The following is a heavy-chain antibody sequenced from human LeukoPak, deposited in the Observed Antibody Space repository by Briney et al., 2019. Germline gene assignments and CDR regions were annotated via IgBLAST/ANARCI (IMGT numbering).Heavy chain of an antibody. D-gene: IGHD2-2*01. CDR2: ISAYNGNT. CDR3: ARERVVVPAAPGDY. J-gene: IGHJ4*02. Sequence: ASVKVSCKASGYTFTSYGISWVRQAPGQGLEGMGWISAYNGNTNYAQKLQGSVTMTTDTSTSTAYMELRSLRSDDTAAYYCARERVVVPAAPGDYWGQGTLVTVSS. CDR1: GYTFTSYG. V-gene: IGHV1-18*01.